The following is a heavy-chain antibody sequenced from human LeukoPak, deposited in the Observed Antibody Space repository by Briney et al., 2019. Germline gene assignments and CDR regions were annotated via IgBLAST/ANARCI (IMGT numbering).Heavy chain of an antibody. D-gene: IGHD3-3*01. V-gene: IGHV3-21*01. Sequence: GGSLRLSCAASGFTFSSYSMNWVRQAPGKGLEWVPSISSSSSYIYYADSVKGRFTISRDNAKNSLYLQMNSLRAEDTAVYYCARDAKADKIFGVVSGYYGMDVWGQGTTVTVSS. CDR3: ARDAKADKIFGVVSGYYGMDV. CDR2: ISSSSSYI. J-gene: IGHJ6*02. CDR1: GFTFSSYS.